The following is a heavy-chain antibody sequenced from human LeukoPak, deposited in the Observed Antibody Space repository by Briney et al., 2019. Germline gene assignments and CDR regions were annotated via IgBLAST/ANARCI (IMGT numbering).Heavy chain of an antibody. Sequence: GGSLRLSCAASGFTFSSYGMHWVRQAPGKGLEWVAVISYDGSNKYYADSVKGRFTISRDNSKNTLYLQMNSLRAEDTAVYYCAKDGGSESPLDYWAREPWSPSPQ. CDR2: ISYDGSNK. D-gene: IGHD3-16*01. CDR1: GFTFSSYG. CDR3: AKDGGSESPLDY. J-gene: IGHJ4*02. V-gene: IGHV3-30*18.